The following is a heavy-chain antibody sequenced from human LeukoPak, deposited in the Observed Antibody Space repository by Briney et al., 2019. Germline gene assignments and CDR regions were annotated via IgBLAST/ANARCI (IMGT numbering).Heavy chain of an antibody. CDR2: ISYDGSNK. D-gene: IGHD2-15*01. CDR1: GFTFSSYA. V-gene: IGHV3-30*04. J-gene: IGHJ4*02. CDR3: ASGVALDY. Sequence: GGSLRLSCAASGFTFSSYAMHWVRQAPGKGLEWVAVISYDGSNKYYADSVKGRFTISRDNSKNTLYLQMNSLRAEDTAVYYCASGVALDYWGQGTLVTVSS.